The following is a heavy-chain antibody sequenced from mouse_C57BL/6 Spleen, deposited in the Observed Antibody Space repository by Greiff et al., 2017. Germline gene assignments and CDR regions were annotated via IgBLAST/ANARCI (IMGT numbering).Heavy chain of an antibody. V-gene: IGHV2-2*01. D-gene: IGHD2-3*01. J-gene: IGHJ4*01. CDR3: ARSMARYDAMDY. CDR2: IWRGGST. Sequence: QVQLQQSGPGLVQPSQSLSITCTVSGFSLTSYGVHWVRQSPGKGLEWLGVIWRGGSTDYNAAFISRLSSSKDNSKGQVFFKMNSLQADDTAIYYCARSMARYDAMDYWGQGTSVTVSS. CDR1: GFSLTSYG.